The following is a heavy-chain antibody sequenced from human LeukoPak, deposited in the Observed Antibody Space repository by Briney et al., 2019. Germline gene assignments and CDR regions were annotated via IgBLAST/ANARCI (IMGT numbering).Heavy chain of an antibody. Sequence: PSETLSLTCTVSGGSISSYYWSWIRQPPGKGLEWIRYIYYSGSTNYNPSLKSRVTISVDTSKNQFSLKLSSVTAADTAVYYCARARTYSSSWYFDYWGQGTLVTVSS. V-gene: IGHV4-59*08. J-gene: IGHJ4*02. CDR1: GGSISSYY. CDR3: ARARTYSSSWYFDY. D-gene: IGHD6-13*01. CDR2: IYYSGST.